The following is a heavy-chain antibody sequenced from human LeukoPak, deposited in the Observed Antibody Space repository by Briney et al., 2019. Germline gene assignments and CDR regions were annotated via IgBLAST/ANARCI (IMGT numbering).Heavy chain of an antibody. CDR1: GYTFANYD. J-gene: IGHJ4*02. Sequence: GASVKVSCKASGYTFANYDINWVRPATGQGLEWMGWMNPNSGNTGYAQKFQGRVTITRNTSISTANMELSSLRSEDTAVYYCARGRSSSRSGGFDYWGQGTLVTVSS. CDR3: ARGRSSSRSGGFDY. D-gene: IGHD6-13*01. CDR2: MNPNSGNT. V-gene: IGHV1-8*03.